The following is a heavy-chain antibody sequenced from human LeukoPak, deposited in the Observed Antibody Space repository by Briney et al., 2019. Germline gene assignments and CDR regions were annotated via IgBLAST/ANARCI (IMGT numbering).Heavy chain of an antibody. J-gene: IGHJ3*02. CDR3: AMLRLGELSLLANAYDI. CDR2: VHQTGSP. CDR1: GSSVNSDQY. V-gene: IGHV4-38-2*01. D-gene: IGHD3-16*02. Sequence: SETLSLTCDVSGSSVNSDQYWGWMRHSPGAGLEWIGSVHQTGSPYNNPSLGSRVSLSIDSTKNSFSLRLTSVTAADTAVYYCAMLRLGELSLLANAYDIWGQGTMVIVSS.